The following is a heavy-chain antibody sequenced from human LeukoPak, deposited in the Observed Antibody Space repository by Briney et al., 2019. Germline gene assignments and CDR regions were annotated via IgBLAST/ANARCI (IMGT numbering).Heavy chain of an antibody. CDR3: ARGLVGATSPY. CDR1: GYTFTSYD. Sequence: ASLKVSCKASGYTFTSYDINWGRQATGQGLGWMGWINPNSGNTGYAQKLQGRVTITRNTSISTAYMELSSLRSEDTAVYYCARGLVGATSPYWGQGTLVTVSS. CDR2: INPNSGNT. D-gene: IGHD1-26*01. V-gene: IGHV1-8*02. J-gene: IGHJ4*02.